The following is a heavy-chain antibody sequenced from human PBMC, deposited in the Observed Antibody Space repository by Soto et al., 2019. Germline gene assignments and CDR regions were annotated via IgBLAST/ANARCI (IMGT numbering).Heavy chain of an antibody. CDR2: TYYRSKWYN. J-gene: IGHJ3*02. D-gene: IGHD6-19*01. CDR3: ARTTWLDYAFDI. Sequence: XTLSLTCAISGDSVSSDSAAWNCLRQSPSRGLEWLGRTYYRSKWYNDYVGSVKSRITINPDTSKNQFSLQLNSMTPEDTAVYYCARTTWLDYAFDIWGQGTMVTVSS. V-gene: IGHV6-1*01. CDR1: GDSVSSDSAA.